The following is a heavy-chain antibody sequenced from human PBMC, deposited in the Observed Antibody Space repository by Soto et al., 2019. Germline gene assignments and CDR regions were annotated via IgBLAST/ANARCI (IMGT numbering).Heavy chain of an antibody. CDR3: ARVLYCSGGSCYITHYYYYYMDV. V-gene: IGHV1-18*01. CDR1: GGTFSSYG. Sequence: ASVKVSCKASGGTFSSYGISWVRQAPGQGLEWMGWISAYNGNTNYAQKLQGRVTMTTDTSTSTAYMELRSLRSDDTAVYYCARVLYCSGGSCYITHYYYYYMDVWGKGTTVTVSS. J-gene: IGHJ6*03. D-gene: IGHD2-15*01. CDR2: ISAYNGNT.